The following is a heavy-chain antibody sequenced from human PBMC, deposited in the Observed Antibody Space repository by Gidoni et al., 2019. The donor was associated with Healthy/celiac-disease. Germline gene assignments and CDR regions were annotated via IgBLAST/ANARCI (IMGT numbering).Heavy chain of an antibody. V-gene: IGHV1-69*06. CDR3: ARVPDSSSSLDY. CDR2: IIPIFGTA. Sequence: QVQLVQSGAEVQQPGSSVKVSCKASGGTFSSYAISWVRQAPGQGLEWMGGIIPIFGTANYAQKFQGRVTITADKSTSTAYMELSSLRAEDTAVYYCARVPDSSSSLDYWGQGTLVTVSS. D-gene: IGHD6-6*01. CDR1: GGTFSSYA. J-gene: IGHJ4*02.